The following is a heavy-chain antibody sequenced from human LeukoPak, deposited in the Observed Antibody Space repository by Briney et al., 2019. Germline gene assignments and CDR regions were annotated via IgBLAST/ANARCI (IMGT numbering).Heavy chain of an antibody. D-gene: IGHD6-19*01. CDR2: ISWNSGSI. CDR3: AKSGVEAGTYDY. J-gene: IGHJ4*02. CDR1: GFTFDDYA. V-gene: IGHV3-9*01. Sequence: TGGSLRLSCAASGFTFDDYAMHWVRQAPGKGLEWVSGISWNSGSIGYADSVKGRFTISRDNAKNSLYLQMNSLRAEDTALYYCAKSGVEAGTYDYWGQGTLVTVSS.